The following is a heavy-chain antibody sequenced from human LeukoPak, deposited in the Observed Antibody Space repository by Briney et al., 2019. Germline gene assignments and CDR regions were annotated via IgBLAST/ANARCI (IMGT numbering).Heavy chain of an antibody. CDR2: IKQDGSEK. V-gene: IGHV3-7*01. J-gene: IGHJ4*02. D-gene: IGHD4-17*01. Sequence: PGGSLRLSCAASGFTFSSYWMSWVRQAPGKGLEGVANIKQDGSEKYYVDSVEGRFTISRDNAKNSLYLQMNSLRAEDTAVYYCARVSPNTVTTLQYFDYWGQGTLVTVSS. CDR3: ARVSPNTVTTLQYFDY. CDR1: GFTFSSYW.